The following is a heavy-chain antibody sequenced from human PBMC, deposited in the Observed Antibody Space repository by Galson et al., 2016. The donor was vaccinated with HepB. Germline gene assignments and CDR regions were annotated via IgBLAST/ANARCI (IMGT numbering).Heavy chain of an antibody. J-gene: IGHJ6*02. D-gene: IGHD3-16*01. CDR1: RYTFTGYY. Sequence: SVKVSCKASRYTFTGYYIHWVRQAPGQGLEWMGWINPNSGGTKYAHKFQGRVTMTRDTSIRTAYMELSRLRSDDTAVYYCAHAPDGGFPYYGMDVWGQGTTVAVSS. CDR2: INPNSGGT. V-gene: IGHV1-2*07. CDR3: AHAPDGGFPYYGMDV.